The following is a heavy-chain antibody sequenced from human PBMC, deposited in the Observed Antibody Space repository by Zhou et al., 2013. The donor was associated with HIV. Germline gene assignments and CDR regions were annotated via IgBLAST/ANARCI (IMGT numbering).Heavy chain of an antibody. CDR3: ARGAKKLTTVTTWFDY. CDR2: ISAYNGNT. V-gene: IGHV1-18*01. Sequence: QVQLVQSGAEVKKPGASMKVSCKASGYTFTTYGISWVRQAPGQGLEWMGWISAYNGNTNYAQKFQGRVTVTADESTSTAYMDLSSLRSEDTAVYYCARGAKKLTTVTTWFDYWGQGTLVTVSS. CDR1: GYTFTTYG. J-gene: IGHJ4*02. D-gene: IGHD4-17*01.